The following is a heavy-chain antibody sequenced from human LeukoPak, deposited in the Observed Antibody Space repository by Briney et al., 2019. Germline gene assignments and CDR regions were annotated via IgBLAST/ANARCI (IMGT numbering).Heavy chain of an antibody. D-gene: IGHD5-12*01. CDR2: ISYDGTNK. CDR3: AYIVDHLDY. J-gene: IGHJ4*02. Sequence: GGSLGLSCVVSGFTFSSYGMHWVRQAPGKGLEWGAVISYDGTNKYYADSVKGRFTISRDNSKNTLYLQMNSLRPEDTAVYYCAYIVDHLDYWGQGALVTVSS. CDR1: GFTFSSYG. V-gene: IGHV3-30*03.